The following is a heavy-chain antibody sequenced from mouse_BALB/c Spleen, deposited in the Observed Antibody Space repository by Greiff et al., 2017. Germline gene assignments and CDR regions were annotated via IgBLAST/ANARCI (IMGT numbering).Heavy chain of an antibody. Sequence: ESGPGLVKPSQSLSLTCTVTGYSITSDYAWNWIRQFPGNKLEWMGYISYSGSTSYNPSLKSRISITRDTSKNQFFLQLNSVTTEDTATYYCARDYGNFFAYWGQGTLVTVSA. D-gene: IGHD2-1*01. CDR3: ARDYGNFFAY. CDR1: GYSITSDYA. V-gene: IGHV3-2*02. J-gene: IGHJ3*01. CDR2: ISYSGST.